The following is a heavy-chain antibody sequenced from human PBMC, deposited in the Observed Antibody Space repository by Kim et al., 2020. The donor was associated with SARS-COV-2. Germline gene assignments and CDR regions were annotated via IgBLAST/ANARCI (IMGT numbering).Heavy chain of an antibody. CDR1: GFSFSSYS. CDR3: GTSRAARPYVDY. V-gene: IGHV3-21*01. J-gene: IGHJ4*02. CDR2: INSRSDYI. Sequence: GGSLRLSCTASGFSFSSYSMNWVRQAPGKGLEWVSSINSRSDYIYYADSVKGRFIISRDNAKNSLYLHMNSLRAEDTAVYYCGTSRAARPYVDYWAQGILVTVSS. D-gene: IGHD6-6*01.